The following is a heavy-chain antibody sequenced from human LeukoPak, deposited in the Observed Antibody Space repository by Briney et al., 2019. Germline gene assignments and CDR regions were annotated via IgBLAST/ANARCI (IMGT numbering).Heavy chain of an antibody. V-gene: IGHV3-11*04. CDR2: ISSSAGTI. D-gene: IGHD4-17*01. Sequence: GGSLRLSCAASGFTFRDYYMSWIRQAPGKGLEWISYISSSAGTIHYVDSVKGRFTISGDNAKNSLYLQMDSLRVEDTAVYYCATSVTRRRLDWFIDLWGRGTLVSVSS. CDR1: GFTFRDYY. J-gene: IGHJ2*01. CDR3: ATSVTRRRLDWFIDL.